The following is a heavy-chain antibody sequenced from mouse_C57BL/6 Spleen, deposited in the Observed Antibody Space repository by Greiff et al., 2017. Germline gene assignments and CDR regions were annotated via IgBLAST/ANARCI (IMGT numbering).Heavy chain of an antibody. V-gene: IGHV3-6*01. CDR1: GYSITSGYY. CDR2: ISYAGSN. CDR3: ARESPYYYGSDAY. J-gene: IGHJ3*01. D-gene: IGHD1-1*01. Sequence: ESGPGLVKPSQSLSLTCSVTGYSITSGYYWNWIRQFPGNKLEWMGYISYAGSNNYNPSLQNRISITRDTSKNQFFLKLNSVTTEDTATYYCARESPYYYGSDAYWGQGTLVTGSA.